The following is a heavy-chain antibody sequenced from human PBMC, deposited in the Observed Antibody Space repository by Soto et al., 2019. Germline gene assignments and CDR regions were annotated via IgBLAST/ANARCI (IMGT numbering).Heavy chain of an antibody. J-gene: IGHJ3*02. CDR3: ARDQGYYPPYALDI. V-gene: IGHV3-11*01. CDR1: GFTFSDYY. CDR2: ISNSGSTI. Sequence: QVQLVESGGGLVKPGGSLRLSCAASGFTFSDYYMSWIRQAPGKGLEWVSYISNSGSTIYYANSVKGRFTISRDNAKNSLYLHMNSLRAEDTAVYYCARDQGYYPPYALDIWGQGTMVTVSS. D-gene: IGHD3-22*01.